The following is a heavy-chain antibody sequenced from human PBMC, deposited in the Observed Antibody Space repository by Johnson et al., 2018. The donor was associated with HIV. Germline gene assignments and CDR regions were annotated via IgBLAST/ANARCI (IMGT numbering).Heavy chain of an antibody. Sequence: VQLVESGGGLVQPGGSLRLSCAASGFTFSSYWMHWVRQAPGKGLVWVSRISWNSGSIGYADSVKGRFTISRDNAKNSLYLQMNSLRAEDTALYYCAKDSYSSGWYGDAFDIWGQGTMVTVSS. V-gene: IGHV3-74*01. J-gene: IGHJ3*02. CDR1: GFTFSSYW. CDR2: ISWNSGSI. D-gene: IGHD6-19*01. CDR3: AKDSYSSGWYGDAFDI.